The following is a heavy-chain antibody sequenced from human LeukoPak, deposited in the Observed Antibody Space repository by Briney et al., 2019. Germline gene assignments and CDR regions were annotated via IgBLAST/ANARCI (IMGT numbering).Heavy chain of an antibody. J-gene: IGHJ4*02. CDR3: ARDTSSSWYLDY. V-gene: IGHV3-74*01. Sequence: GGSLRLSCAASGFTFSSYWMHWVRQAPGKGLVWVSRINSDGSSTSYADSVKGRFTISRDNAKNTLYLQMNSLRDEDTAVYYCARDTSSSWYLDYWGQGTLVTVSS. CDR1: GFTFSSYW. D-gene: IGHD6-13*01. CDR2: INSDGSST.